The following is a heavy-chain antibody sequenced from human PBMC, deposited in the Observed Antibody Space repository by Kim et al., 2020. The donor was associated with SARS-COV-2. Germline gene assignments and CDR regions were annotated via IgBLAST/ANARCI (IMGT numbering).Heavy chain of an antibody. CDR3: AGRRGLLN. V-gene: IGHV3-53*01. CDR2: GGST. J-gene: IGHJ4*02. D-gene: IGHD2-21*02. Sequence: GGSTYSADSVKGRFTISRDNSKNTLYLQMNSLRAEDTAVYYCAGRRGLLNWGQGTLVTVSS.